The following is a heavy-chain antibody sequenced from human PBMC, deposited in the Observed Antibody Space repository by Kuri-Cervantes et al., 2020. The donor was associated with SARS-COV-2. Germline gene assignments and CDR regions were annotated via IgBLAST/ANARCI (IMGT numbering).Heavy chain of an antibody. D-gene: IGHD2-15*01. CDR2: INSSGGST. CDR1: GYTFTSYY. Sequence: ASVKVSCKASGYTFTSYYMHWVRQAPGQGLEWMGIINSSGGSTSYAQKFQGGVTMTRDTSTSTVYMELSSLRSEDTAVYYCARADIVVVVAAGGAFDIWGQGTMVTVSS. V-gene: IGHV1-46*01. J-gene: IGHJ3*02. CDR3: ARADIVVVVAAGGAFDI.